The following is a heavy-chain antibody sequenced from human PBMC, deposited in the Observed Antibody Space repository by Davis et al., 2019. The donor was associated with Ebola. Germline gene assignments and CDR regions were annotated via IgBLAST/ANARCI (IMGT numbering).Heavy chain of an antibody. D-gene: IGHD3-10*01. CDR1: GGFISSSNW. J-gene: IGHJ6*02. CDR2: IYHSGST. CDR3: ARDQLWFGELHTQYYYYGMDV. Sequence: MPGGSLRLSCAVSGGFISSSNWWSWVRQPPGKGLEWIGEIYHSGSTNYNPSLKSRVTISVDKSKNQFSLKLSSVTAADTAVYYCARDQLWFGELHTQYYYYGMDVWGQGTTVTVSS. V-gene: IGHV4-4*02.